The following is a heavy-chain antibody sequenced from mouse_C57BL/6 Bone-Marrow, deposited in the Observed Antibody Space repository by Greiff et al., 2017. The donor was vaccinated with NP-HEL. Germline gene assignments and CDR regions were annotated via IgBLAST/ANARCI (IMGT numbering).Heavy chain of an antibody. CDR1: GYTFTNYW. CDR2: IYPGGGYT. CDR3: ARDDGYFFDY. J-gene: IGHJ2*01. V-gene: IGHV1-63*01. D-gene: IGHD2-3*01. Sequence: VQLQHSGAELVRPGTSVKMSCKASGYTFTNYWIGWAKQRPGHGLEWIGDIYPGGGYTNYNEKFKGKATLTADKSSSTAYMQFSSLTSEDSAIYYCARDDGYFFDYWGQGTTLTVSS.